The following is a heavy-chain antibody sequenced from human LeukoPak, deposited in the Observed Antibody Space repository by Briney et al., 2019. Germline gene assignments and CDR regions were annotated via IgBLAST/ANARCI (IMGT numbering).Heavy chain of an antibody. D-gene: IGHD4-23*01. CDR2: VDYSGST. V-gene: IGHV4-31*03. CDR3: AGDSGNSVFDY. CDR1: GGSIISGAYY. Sequence: PLSLTCTVSGGSIISGAYYWSWIRQHPGKGLEWIAYVDYSGSTYYNPSLKSRFTISVDTSQKQFSLKLRSVTAADTAVYYCAGDSGNSVFDYWGQGSLGTVSS. J-gene: IGHJ4*02.